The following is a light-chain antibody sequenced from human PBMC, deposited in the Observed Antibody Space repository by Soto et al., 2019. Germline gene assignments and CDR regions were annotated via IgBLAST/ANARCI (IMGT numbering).Light chain of an antibody. J-gene: IGKJ1*01. CDR2: GAS. V-gene: IGKV3-15*01. CDR1: QSVSSN. CDR3: QQYNNWPPWT. Sequence: EIVITQSPATPSFYLGDRSIRPGTASQSVSSNLAWYQQKPGQAPRLLIYGASTRATGIPARFSGSGSGTEFTLTISSLQSEDFAVYYCQQYNNWPPWTFGQGTKVDIK.